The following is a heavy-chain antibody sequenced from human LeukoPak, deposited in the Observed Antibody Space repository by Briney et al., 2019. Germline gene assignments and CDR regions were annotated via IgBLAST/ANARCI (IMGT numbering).Heavy chain of an antibody. J-gene: IGHJ5*02. CDR1: GYTLTELS. CDR2: FDPEDGET. CDR3: ATQYCSSTSCFNWFDP. V-gene: IGHV1-24*01. D-gene: IGHD2-2*01. Sequence: ASVKVSCKVSGYTLTELSMHWVRQAPGKGLEWMGGFDPEDGETIYAQKFQGRDTVTEDTSTDTAYMELSSLRSEDTAVYYCATQYCSSTSCFNWFDPWGQGTLVTVSS.